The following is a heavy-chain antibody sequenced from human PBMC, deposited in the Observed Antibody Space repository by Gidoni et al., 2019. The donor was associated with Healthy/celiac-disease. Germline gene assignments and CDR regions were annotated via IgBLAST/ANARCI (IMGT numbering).Heavy chain of an antibody. V-gene: IGHV4-59*01. J-gene: IGHJ4*02. Sequence: QVELQESGPGLVKPSETLSLTCTVSGGPISSYYWSWIRQPPGKGLEWIGYIYSSGSTNYNPSLKSRVTISVDTSKNQFSLKLSSVTAADTAVYYCARGGIQLWLPFDYWGQGTLVTVSS. CDR1: GGPISSYY. CDR3: ARGGIQLWLPFDY. CDR2: IYSSGST. D-gene: IGHD5-18*01.